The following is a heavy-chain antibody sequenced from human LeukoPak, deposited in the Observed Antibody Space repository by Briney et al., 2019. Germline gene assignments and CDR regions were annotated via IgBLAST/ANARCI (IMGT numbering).Heavy chain of an antibody. V-gene: IGHV4-39*01. CDR3: ARQFLEWSPYYFDY. J-gene: IGHJ4*02. D-gene: IGHD3-3*01. Sequence: SETLSLTCTVSGGSISSSSYYWGWIRQPPGKGLEGIGSIYYSGSTYYNPSLKSRVTISVDTSKNQFSLKLSSVTAADTAVYYCARQFLEWSPYYFDYWGQGTLVTVSS. CDR1: GGSISSSSYY. CDR2: IYYSGST.